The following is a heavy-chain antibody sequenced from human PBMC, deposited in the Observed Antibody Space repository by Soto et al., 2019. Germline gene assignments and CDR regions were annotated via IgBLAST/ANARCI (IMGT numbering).Heavy chain of an antibody. V-gene: IGHV3-74*01. CDR3: CTVFEH. CDR1: GITFTNSW. Sequence: EVQLVESGGGSVQPGGSMRLSCVASGITFTNSWMHWVRPGPGTGLVWVARVDSEGRGTSYADFVKGRFTISRDNGKNTLYLQMDNLRVEDTGRYYCCTVFEHWGQGIPVTVSS. CDR2: VDSEGRGT. J-gene: IGHJ4*02.